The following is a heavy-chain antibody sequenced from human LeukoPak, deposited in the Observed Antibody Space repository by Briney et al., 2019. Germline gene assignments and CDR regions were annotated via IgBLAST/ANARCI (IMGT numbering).Heavy chain of an antibody. CDR2: ISYDGTRK. CDR1: GFNFNNHA. CDR3: AKDHSTNGVCYLY. V-gene: IGHV3-30*04. Sequence: PGRSLRLSCVASGFNFNNHALHWVRQAPGKGLXWXTLISYDGTRKYYADSVKGRFTISRDNSKNTLYLQMNSLRAEDTAVYYCAKDHSTNGVCYLYWGQGTLVTVSS. J-gene: IGHJ4*02. D-gene: IGHD2-8*01.